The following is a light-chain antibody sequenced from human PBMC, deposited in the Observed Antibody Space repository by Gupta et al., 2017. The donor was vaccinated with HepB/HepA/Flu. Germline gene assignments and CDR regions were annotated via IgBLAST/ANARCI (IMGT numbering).Light chain of an antibody. V-gene: IGKV3-20*01. CDR1: QSVTSGF. CDR2: GAS. CDR3: QQYGDSPLT. Sequence: EIVLTQSPYTLSLSPGERATLSCRASQSVTSGFLAWYQQKPGQAPRLLIHGASSRATGIPDRFSGSWSGTDFTLTNSRLEPEDFAIYYCQQYGDSPLTFGGGTKVEIK. J-gene: IGKJ4*01.